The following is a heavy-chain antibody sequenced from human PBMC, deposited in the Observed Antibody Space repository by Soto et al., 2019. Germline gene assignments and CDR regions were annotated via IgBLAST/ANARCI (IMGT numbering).Heavy chain of an antibody. CDR3: ARNSSPYNGYNWFDP. D-gene: IGHD1-1*01. Sequence: PSETLSLTCTVSGGSISSSSYYWGWILHPPGKGLEWIGSIYYSGSTYYNPSLKSRVTISVDTSKNQFSLKLSSVTAAHTAVYYCARNSSPYNGYNWFDPWGQGTRVTVSS. J-gene: IGHJ5*02. V-gene: IGHV4-39*01. CDR2: IYYSGST. CDR1: GGSISSSSYY.